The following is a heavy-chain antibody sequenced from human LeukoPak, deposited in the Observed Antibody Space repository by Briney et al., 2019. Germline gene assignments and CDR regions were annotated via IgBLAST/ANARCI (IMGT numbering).Heavy chain of an antibody. CDR1: GFTFSSYG. V-gene: IGHV3-30*18. D-gene: IGHD6-19*01. CDR3: AKDRYSSGRSPAFDC. J-gene: IGHJ4*02. CDR2: ISYDGSNK. Sequence: GGSLRLSCAASGFTFSSYGMHWVRQAPGKGLEWVAVISYDGSNKYYADSVKGRFTIPRDNAKNSLYLQMNSLRAEDMALYYCAKDRYSSGRSPAFDCWGQGTLVTVSS.